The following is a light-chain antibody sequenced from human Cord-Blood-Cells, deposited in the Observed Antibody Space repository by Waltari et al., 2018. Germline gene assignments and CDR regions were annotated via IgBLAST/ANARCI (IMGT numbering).Light chain of an antibody. CDR3: SSYTSSSTWV. CDR2: DVS. Sequence: QSALTQPASVSGSPGQSITISCTGTSSDVGGYNYFSWYQQHPGKAPKLMIYDVSKRPSGVSNRFSGTKSGNTASLTISGLQDEDEADYYCSSYTSSSTWVFGGGTKLTVL. J-gene: IGLJ3*02. V-gene: IGLV2-14*01. CDR1: SSDVGGYNY.